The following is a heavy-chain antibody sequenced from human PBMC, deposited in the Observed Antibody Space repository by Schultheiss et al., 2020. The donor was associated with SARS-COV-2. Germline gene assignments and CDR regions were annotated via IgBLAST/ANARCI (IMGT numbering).Heavy chain of an antibody. CDR2: ISAYNGNT. CDR1: GYTFTSYG. J-gene: IGHJ6*03. CDR3: ARGTTTPYYYYYYMDV. Sequence: ASVKVSCKASGYTFTSYGISWVRQAPGQGLEWMGWISAYNGNTNYAQKFQGRVTITRDTSASTAYMELSSLRSEDTAVYYCARGTTTPYYYYYYMDVWGKGTTVTVSS. V-gene: IGHV1-18*01. D-gene: IGHD4-11*01.